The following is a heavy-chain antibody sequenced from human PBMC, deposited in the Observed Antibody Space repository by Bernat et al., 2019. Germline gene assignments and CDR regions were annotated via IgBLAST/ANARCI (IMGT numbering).Heavy chain of an antibody. J-gene: IGHJ6*02. V-gene: IGHV1-18*01. CDR1: GYTFTSYG. Sequence: QVQLVQSGAEVKKPGASVKVSCKASGYTFTSYGISWVRQAPGQGLEWMGWISAYNGNTNYAQKLQGRVTMTTDTSTSTAYMELRSLRSDDTSVYYCARVIGGVLEWLRSYGMDVWGQGTTVTVSS. D-gene: IGHD3-3*01. CDR2: ISAYNGNT. CDR3: ARVIGGVLEWLRSYGMDV.